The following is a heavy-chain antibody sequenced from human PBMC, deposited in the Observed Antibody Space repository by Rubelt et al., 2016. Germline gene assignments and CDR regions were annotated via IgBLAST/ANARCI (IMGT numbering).Heavy chain of an antibody. V-gene: IGHV3-53*01. CDR3: ARDGGDWYFDL. Sequence: GLEWVSVIYSGGSTYYADSVKGRFTISRDNSKNTLYLQMNSLRAEDTAVYYCARDGGDWYFDLWGRGTLVTVSS. J-gene: IGHJ2*01. CDR2: IYSGGST.